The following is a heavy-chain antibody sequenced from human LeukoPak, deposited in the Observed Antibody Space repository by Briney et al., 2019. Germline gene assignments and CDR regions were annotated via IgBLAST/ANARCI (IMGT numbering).Heavy chain of an antibody. Sequence: SETLSLTCTVSGGSISSYYWSWIRQPAGKGLERIGRIYTSGSTNYNPSLKSRVTMSVDTSKNQFSLKLSSVTAADTAVYYCARQLSYGDYVFFDYWGQGTLVTVSS. CDR2: IYTSGST. J-gene: IGHJ4*02. D-gene: IGHD4-17*01. CDR1: GGSISSYY. CDR3: ARQLSYGDYVFFDY. V-gene: IGHV4-4*07.